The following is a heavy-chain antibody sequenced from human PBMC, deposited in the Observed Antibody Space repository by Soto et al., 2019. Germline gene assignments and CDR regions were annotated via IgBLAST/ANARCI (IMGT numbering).Heavy chain of an antibody. J-gene: IGHJ6*02. CDR1: GYTFTSYY. CDR3: ARDDVTEAYGMDV. CDR2: INPSGGSA. Sequence: ASVTVSCKAAGYTFTSYYMHWVRQDPGQGLEWMGIINPSGGSAIYAQKFQGRVTMTRDTSTSTVYRELSSLRSEDTAVYYCARDDVTEAYGMDVWGQGTTVTVSS. V-gene: IGHV1-46*01. D-gene: IGHD2-21*02.